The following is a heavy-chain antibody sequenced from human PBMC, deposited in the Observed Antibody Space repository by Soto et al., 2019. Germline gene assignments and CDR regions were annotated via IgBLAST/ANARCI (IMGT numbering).Heavy chain of an antibody. D-gene: IGHD5-18*01. J-gene: IGHJ6*02. CDR1: GYTFTGYY. CDR2: INPNSGGT. CDR3: ARLRMRGYSYGYDYYYGMDV. Sequence: ASVKVSCKASGYTFTGYYMHWVRQAPGQGLEWMGWINPNSGGTNYAQKFQGWVTMTRDTSISTAYMELSRLRSDDTAVYYCARLRMRGYSYGYDYYYGMDVWGQGTTVTVSS. V-gene: IGHV1-2*04.